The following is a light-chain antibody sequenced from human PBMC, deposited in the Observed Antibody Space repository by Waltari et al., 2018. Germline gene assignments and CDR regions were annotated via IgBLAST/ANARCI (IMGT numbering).Light chain of an antibody. J-gene: IGKJ4*01. CDR2: DIS. CDR1: QSVSSH. CDR3: QQRTNWL. Sequence: EIVLTQSPATLSLSPGERATLSCRTSQSVSSHLAWYQQKPGKALRLLIYDISNRATGIPARFSGSGSGTDFTLTISSLEPEDFAVYYCQQRTNWLFGGGTKVEI. V-gene: IGKV3-11*01.